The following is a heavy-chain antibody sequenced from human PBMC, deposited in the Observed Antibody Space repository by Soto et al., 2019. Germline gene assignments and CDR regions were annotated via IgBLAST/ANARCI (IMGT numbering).Heavy chain of an antibody. CDR1: GGTFSSYT. CDR3: ARDYREEAPYSSGYLSGNHFDI. D-gene: IGHD3-22*01. J-gene: IGHJ3*02. V-gene: IGHV1-69*04. CDR2: IIPILGIA. Sequence: ASVKVSCKASGGTFSSYTISWVRQAPGQGLEWMGRIIPILGIANYAQKFQGRVTITADKSTSTAYMELSSLRSEDTAVYYCARDYREEAPYSSGYLSGNHFDIWGQGTMVTVSS.